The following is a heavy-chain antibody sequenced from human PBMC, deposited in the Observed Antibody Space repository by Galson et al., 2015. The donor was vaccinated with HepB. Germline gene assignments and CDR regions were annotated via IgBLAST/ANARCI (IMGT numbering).Heavy chain of an antibody. CDR1: GYTFTSYD. J-gene: IGHJ5*02. CDR2: MNPNSGNT. Sequence: SVKVSCKASGYTFTSYDINWVRQATGQGLEWMGWMNPNSGNTGYAQKLQGRVTVTRNTSISTAYMELSSLRSEDTAVYYCARGPVLRFFLDPWGQGTLVTVSS. V-gene: IGHV1-8*01. D-gene: IGHD3-3*01. CDR3: ARGPVLRFFLDP.